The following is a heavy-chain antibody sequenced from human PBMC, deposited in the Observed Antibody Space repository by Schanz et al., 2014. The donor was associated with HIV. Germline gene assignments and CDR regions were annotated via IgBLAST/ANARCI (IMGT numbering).Heavy chain of an antibody. Sequence: QVQLVQSGDEVKKPGASVKVSCKASGYTFTSYDINWVRQATGQGLEWMGWMNPNSGNTGYAQKVQGRVTMTTDTSTSTAYMELRSLTSDDTAVYYCARGERTVHDAFDIWGQGTMVTVSS. CDR1: GYTFTSYD. CDR3: ARGERTVHDAFDI. CDR2: MNPNSGNT. D-gene: IGHD4-17*01. V-gene: IGHV1-8*01. J-gene: IGHJ3*02.